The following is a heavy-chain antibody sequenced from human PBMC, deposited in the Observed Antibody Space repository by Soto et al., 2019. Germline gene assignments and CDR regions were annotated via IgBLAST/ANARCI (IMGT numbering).Heavy chain of an antibody. D-gene: IGHD3-3*01. J-gene: IGHJ4*02. CDR1: GFTVSSNY. CDR3: ARNRGRITIFGVDQIYYFDN. V-gene: IGHV3-66*01. CDR2: IYSGGST. Sequence: PVGSLRLSCSVSGFTVSSNYMSWVRQTPGKGLEWVSVIYSGGSTYYADSVKGRFTISRDNSKNTVYLQMNSLRAEDTAVYYCARNRGRITIFGVDQIYYFDNWGQGTLVTVS.